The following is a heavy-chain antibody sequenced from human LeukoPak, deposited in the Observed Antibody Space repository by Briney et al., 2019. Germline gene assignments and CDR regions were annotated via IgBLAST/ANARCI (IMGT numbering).Heavy chain of an antibody. D-gene: IGHD2-15*01. V-gene: IGHV3-11*01. CDR3: ARRGSGRHFDF. Sequence: GGSLRLSCAASGFTFSDYYMSWIRQAPGKGLEWVSYISGGTSTIYYADSLKGRFTVSRDNAKNSLYLLMNSLRAEDTAVYYCARRGSGRHFDFWGQGTLVTVSS. CDR1: GFTFSDYY. J-gene: IGHJ4*02. CDR2: ISGGTSTI.